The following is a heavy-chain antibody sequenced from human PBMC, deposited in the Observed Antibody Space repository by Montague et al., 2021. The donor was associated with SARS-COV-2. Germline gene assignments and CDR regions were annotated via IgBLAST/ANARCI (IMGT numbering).Heavy chain of an antibody. D-gene: IGHD3-22*01. CDR2: INQSESP. CDR1: GGSFSGYY. V-gene: IGHV4-34*01. CDR3: ARGLLTISMIVVGMDGDSNWFDP. J-gene: IGHJ5*02. Sequence: SETLSLTCAVYGGSFSGYYWSWIRQPPGKGLEWIGEINQSESPNYNPSLKSRVTITLDTSKNQISLRLTSVTAADTAVYYCARGLLTISMIVVGMDGDSNWFDPWGQGTLVTVSS.